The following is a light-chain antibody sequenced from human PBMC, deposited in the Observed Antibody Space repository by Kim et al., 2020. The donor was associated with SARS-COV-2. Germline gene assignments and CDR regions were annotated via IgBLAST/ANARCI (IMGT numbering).Light chain of an antibody. Sequence: IQLTQSPSSLSASVGDRATITCRASQSISSHLAWYQQKPGKPPNLLIYAASTLKSGVPSRFSGGGSGTDFTLTISSLQPDDFATYYCQQQKTSLDTLGQGTKLEI. J-gene: IGKJ2*01. CDR1: QSISSH. CDR3: QQQKTSLDT. V-gene: IGKV1-9*01. CDR2: AAS.